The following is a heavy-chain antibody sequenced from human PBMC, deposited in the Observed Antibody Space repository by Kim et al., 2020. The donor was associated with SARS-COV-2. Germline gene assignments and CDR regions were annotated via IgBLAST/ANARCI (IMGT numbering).Heavy chain of an antibody. CDR3: ARLGYDSSGYYYGEFDY. D-gene: IGHD3-22*01. CDR1: GFTFSSYS. CDR2: ISSSSSTI. J-gene: IGHJ4*02. Sequence: GGSLRLSCAASGFTFSSYSMNWVRQAPGKGLEWVSYISSSSSTIYYADSVKGRFTISRDNAKNSLYLQMNSLRAGDTAVYYCARLGYDSSGYYYGEFDYWGQGTLVTVSS. V-gene: IGHV3-48*04.